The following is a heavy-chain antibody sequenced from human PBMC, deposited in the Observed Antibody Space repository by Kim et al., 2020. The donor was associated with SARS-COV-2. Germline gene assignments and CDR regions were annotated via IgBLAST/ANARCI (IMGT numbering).Heavy chain of an antibody. Sequence: ASVKVSCKTSGYTFTTYAIHWVRQAPGQGLEWMGWINTNTGNPTYAQGFTGRFVFALDTSVSTTYLQISSLQAEDTGVYYCAKSRWDCRGPSCHCSFEYWGPGSFVTGSS. J-gene: IGHJ4*01. CDR1: GYTFTTYA. CDR3: AKSRWDCRGPSCHCSFEY. D-gene: IGHD2-15*01. CDR2: INTNTGNP. V-gene: IGHV7-4-1*02.